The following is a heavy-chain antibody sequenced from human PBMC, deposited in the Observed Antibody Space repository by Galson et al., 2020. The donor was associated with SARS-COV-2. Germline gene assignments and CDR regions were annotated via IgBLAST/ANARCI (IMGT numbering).Heavy chain of an antibody. CDR2: INPNTGGT. CDR3: AGPPRDGNAFDI. V-gene: IGHV1-2*02. D-gene: IGHD1-26*01. J-gene: IGHJ3*02. Sequence: ASVKVSCNTSGYTFTAYYIHWVRQAPGQGLEWMGWINPNTGGTNYAQRFQGRVTMTRDTSISTAYMELSSLRSDDTAVYYCAGPPRDGNAFDIWGQGTMVAVSS. CDR1: GYTFTAYY.